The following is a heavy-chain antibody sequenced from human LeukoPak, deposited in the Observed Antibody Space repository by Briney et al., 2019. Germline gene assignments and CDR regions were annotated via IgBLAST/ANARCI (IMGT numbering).Heavy chain of an antibody. CDR1: GDSISSYY. CDR2: VSNIETT. V-gene: IGHV4-59*01. Sequence: SETLSLTCTVSGDSISSYYWSWLRQPPGKGLEWVGYVSNIETTNYNPSLKSRVTISVDTSKTQFSLRLNSVTAADTAVYYCARPPHYYDTSGYSVWGQGTLVTVSS. J-gene: IGHJ4*02. CDR3: ARPPHYYDTSGYSV. D-gene: IGHD3-22*01.